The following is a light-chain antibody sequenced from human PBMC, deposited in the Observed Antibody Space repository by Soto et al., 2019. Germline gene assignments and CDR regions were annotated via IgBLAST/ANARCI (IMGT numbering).Light chain of an antibody. V-gene: IGKV1-5*03. CDR1: QSISSW. J-gene: IGKJ1*01. Sequence: DIQMTQSPSTLSASVGDRVTITCRASQSISSWLAWYQQKPGKAPKLLIYKASSLESGVPSRFSGSGSGTEFTITISSLQPDDFETYYCQQYNSYSWTLGQGTKVDIK. CDR2: KAS. CDR3: QQYNSYSWT.